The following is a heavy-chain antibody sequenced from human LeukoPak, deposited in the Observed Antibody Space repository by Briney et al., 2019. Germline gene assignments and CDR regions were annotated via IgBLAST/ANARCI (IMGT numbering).Heavy chain of an antibody. CDR1: GFSFSSYA. Sequence: GGSLRLSCAASGFSFSSYAMNWVRQAPGKGLEWVASIDSSSSHIYYADSVKGRFTISRDNAKNSLYLQMNSLRAEDTAVYYCARDLYGDYVGYWGQGTLVTVSS. V-gene: IGHV3-21*01. J-gene: IGHJ4*02. CDR2: IDSSSSHI. CDR3: ARDLYGDYVGY. D-gene: IGHD4-17*01.